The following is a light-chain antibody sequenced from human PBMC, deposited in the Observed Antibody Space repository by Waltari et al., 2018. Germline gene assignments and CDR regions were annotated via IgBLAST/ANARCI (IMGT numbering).Light chain of an antibody. J-gene: IGLJ2*01. CDR1: SSDIGGYNY. V-gene: IGLV2-14*01. Sequence: QSALTQPASVSGSPGQSITISCTGTSSDIGGYNYVSRYQQHPGKAPKLMIFDGARWPAGVSHRCSAAKSGNTAYLTISGIQADDEADYYCASYTTTRTGVFGGGTKVTVL. CDR3: ASYTTTRTGV. CDR2: DGA.